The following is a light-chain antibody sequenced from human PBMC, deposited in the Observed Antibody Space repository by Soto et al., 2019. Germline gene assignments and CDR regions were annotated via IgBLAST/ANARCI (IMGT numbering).Light chain of an antibody. Sequence: DIQMTQSPSSLSASVGDRVTITCRASQSISNYLNWYQQKPGKAPNLLIYSASTLQSGVPSRFSGSGSGTDFTLTISSRQPEDFATYYCQQSYSTPPWTFGQGTKVEIK. J-gene: IGKJ1*01. CDR1: QSISNY. CDR3: QQSYSTPPWT. V-gene: IGKV1-39*01. CDR2: SAS.